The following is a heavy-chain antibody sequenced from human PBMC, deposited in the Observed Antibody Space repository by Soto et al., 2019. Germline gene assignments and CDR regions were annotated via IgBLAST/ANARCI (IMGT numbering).Heavy chain of an antibody. Sequence: GESLKISCKGSGYSFTSYWISWVRQMPGKGLEWIGRIDPSDSYTNYIPSFQGHVTISADKSISTAYLQWSSLKASDTAMYYCARMVRDSSGYYRDYWGQGTLVTVSS. D-gene: IGHD3-22*01. V-gene: IGHV5-10-1*01. J-gene: IGHJ4*02. CDR1: GYSFTSYW. CDR2: IDPSDSYT. CDR3: ARMVRDSSGYYRDY.